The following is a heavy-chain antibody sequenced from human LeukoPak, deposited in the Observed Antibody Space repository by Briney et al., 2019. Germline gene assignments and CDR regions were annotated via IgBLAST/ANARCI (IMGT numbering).Heavy chain of an antibody. Sequence: GGSLRLSCAASGFTFSSYGMHWVRQAPGKGLEWVAVISYDGSNKYYADSVKGRFTISRDNSKNTLYLQMNSLRAEGTAVYYCAKDSGSGSYSTFDYWGQGTLVTVSS. J-gene: IGHJ4*02. V-gene: IGHV3-30*18. CDR2: ISYDGSNK. CDR1: GFTFSSYG. CDR3: AKDSGSGSYSTFDY. D-gene: IGHD3-10*01.